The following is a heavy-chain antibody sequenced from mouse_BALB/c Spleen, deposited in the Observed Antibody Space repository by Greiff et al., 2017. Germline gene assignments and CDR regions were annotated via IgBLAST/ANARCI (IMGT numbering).Heavy chain of an antibody. CDR3: ARDRNYGSGGYFDY. CDR2: ISNLAYSI. D-gene: IGHD1-1*01. CDR1: GFTFSDYG. Sequence: EVQRVESGGGLVQPGGSRKLSCAASGFTFSDYGMAWVRQAPGKGPEWVAFISNLAYSIYYADTVTGRFTISRENAKNTLYLEMSSLRSEDTAMYYCARDRNYGSGGYFDYWGQGTTLTVSS. V-gene: IGHV5-15*02. J-gene: IGHJ2*01.